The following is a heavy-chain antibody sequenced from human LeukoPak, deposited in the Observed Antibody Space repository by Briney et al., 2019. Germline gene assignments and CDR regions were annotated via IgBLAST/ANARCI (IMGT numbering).Heavy chain of an antibody. CDR3: ARDQNHYVWGTYRYNPFDY. Sequence: GGSLRLSCAASGFTFSSYEMNWVRQAPGQGLEWISYLSIIGTIYHADSVKGRFTISRDNAKNSLYLEMFSLRDEDTAVYYCARDQNHYVWGTYRYNPFDYWGQGTLVTLST. CDR1: GFTFSSYE. CDR2: LSIIGTI. J-gene: IGHJ4*02. V-gene: IGHV3-48*03. D-gene: IGHD3-16*02.